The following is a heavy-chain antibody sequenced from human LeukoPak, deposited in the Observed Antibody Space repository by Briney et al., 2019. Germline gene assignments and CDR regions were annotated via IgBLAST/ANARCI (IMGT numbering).Heavy chain of an antibody. CDR2: FDPEDGET. Sequence: GASVKVSCKVSGYTLTELSMHWVRQAPGKGLEWMGGFDPEDGETIYAQKFQGRVTITADESTSTAYMELSSLRSEDTAVYYCTCEKITMVRGVFDYWGQGTLVTVSS. J-gene: IGHJ4*02. V-gene: IGHV1-24*01. CDR3: TCEKITMVRGVFDY. D-gene: IGHD3-10*01. CDR1: GYTLTELS.